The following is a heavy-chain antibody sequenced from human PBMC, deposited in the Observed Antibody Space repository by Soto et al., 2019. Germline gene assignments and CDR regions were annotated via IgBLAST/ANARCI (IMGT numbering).Heavy chain of an antibody. CDR3: ARSTYYDILTGVIDY. D-gene: IGHD3-9*01. CDR2: ISAYNGNT. V-gene: IGHV1-18*01. J-gene: IGHJ4*02. CDR1: GYTFTSYG. Sequence: ASVKVSCKASGYTFTSYGISWVRQAPGQGLEWMGWISAYNGNTNYAQKLQGRVTMTTDTSTSTAYMELRSLRSDDTAVYYCARSTYYDILTGVIDYWAQRTLVTVSS.